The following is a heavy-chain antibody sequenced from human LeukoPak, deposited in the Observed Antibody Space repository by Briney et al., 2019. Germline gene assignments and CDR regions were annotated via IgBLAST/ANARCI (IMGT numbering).Heavy chain of an antibody. V-gene: IGHV1-2*02. Sequence: ASVKVSCKASGYTFTGYYMHWVRQAPGQGLEWMGWINPNSGGTNYAQKFQGRVTMTRDMSTSTVYMELSSLRSEDTAVYYCARAPDGDYFYYYYMDVWGKGTTVTVSS. CDR3: ARAPDGDYFYYYYMDV. CDR2: INPNSGGT. D-gene: IGHD4-17*01. J-gene: IGHJ6*03. CDR1: GYTFTGYY.